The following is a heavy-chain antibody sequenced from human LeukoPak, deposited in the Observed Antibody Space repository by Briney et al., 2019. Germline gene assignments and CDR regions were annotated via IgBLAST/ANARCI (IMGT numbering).Heavy chain of an antibody. CDR1: GFTFSIYG. D-gene: IGHD4-17*01. V-gene: IGHV3-23*01. J-gene: IGHJ6*03. CDR2: MSGSGGST. CDR3: ARDAGDAPYYMDV. Sequence: GGSLRLSCAASGFTFSIYGMRWVRQAPGRGREWVSAMSGSGGSTYYADSVKGRFTISRDNAKNSLDLQMNSLRAEDTAVYYCARDAGDAPYYMDVWGKGTTVTISS.